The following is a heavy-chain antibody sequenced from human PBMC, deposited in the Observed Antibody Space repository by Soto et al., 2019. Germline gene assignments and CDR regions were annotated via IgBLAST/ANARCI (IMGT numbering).Heavy chain of an antibody. CDR2: VSDDGGTT. D-gene: IGHD3-9*01. Sequence: EAQLLESGGGLVQPGESLSLSCAASGFTFSNYAMSWVRQAPGKGLEWVSVVSDDGGTTFYADSVRARFTISRDNSKNTVDLQMNSLRAEDTAVYYCAKADTGHFRPFGYCGQGTLVTVSS. V-gene: IGHV3-23*01. CDR1: GFTFSNYA. J-gene: IGHJ4*02. CDR3: AKADTGHFRPFGY.